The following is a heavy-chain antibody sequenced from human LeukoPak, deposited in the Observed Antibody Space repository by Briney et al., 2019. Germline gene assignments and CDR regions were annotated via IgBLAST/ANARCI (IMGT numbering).Heavy chain of an antibody. D-gene: IGHD4-23*01. CDR3: ARGPTTVVTPGKMYYYGMDV. J-gene: IGHJ6*02. CDR1: GGSISSYY. Sequence: PSETLSLTCTVSGGSISSYYWSWIRQPPGKGLEWIGYIYYSGSTNYNPSLKSRVTISVDTSKNQFSPKLSSVTAADTAVYYCARGPTTVVTPGKMYYYGMDVWGQGTTVTVSS. V-gene: IGHV4-59*01. CDR2: IYYSGST.